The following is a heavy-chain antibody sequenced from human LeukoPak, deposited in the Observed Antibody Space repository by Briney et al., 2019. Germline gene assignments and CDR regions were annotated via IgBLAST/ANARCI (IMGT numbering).Heavy chain of an antibody. CDR2: IYYSGST. D-gene: IGHD4-17*01. J-gene: IGHJ4*02. CDR3: ARSNYGAQADCDY. V-gene: IGHV4-39*07. Sequence: SETLSLTCTVSGGSISSSSYYWGWIRQPPGKGLEWIGSIYYSGSTYYNPSLKSRVTISVDTSKNQFSLKLSSVTAADTAVYYCARSNYGAQADCDYWGQGTLVTVSS. CDR1: GGSISSSSYY.